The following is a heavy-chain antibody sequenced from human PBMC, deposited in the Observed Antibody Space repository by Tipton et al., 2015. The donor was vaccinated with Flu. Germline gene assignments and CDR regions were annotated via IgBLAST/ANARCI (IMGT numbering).Heavy chain of an antibody. CDR3: ARVDSSGYYPGH. D-gene: IGHD3-22*01. Sequence: TLSLTCAVYGGSFSGYYWSWIRQPPGKGLEWTGYIYYSGSTNYNPSLKSRVTISVDTSKNQFSLKLSSVTAADTAVYYCARVDSSGYYPGHWGQGTLVTVSS. V-gene: IGHV4-59*01. CDR1: GGSFSGYY. J-gene: IGHJ4*02. CDR2: IYYSGST.